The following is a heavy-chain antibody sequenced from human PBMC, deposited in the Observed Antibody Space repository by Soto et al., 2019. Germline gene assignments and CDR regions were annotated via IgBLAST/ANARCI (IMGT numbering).Heavy chain of an antibody. Sequence: SETLSLTCSVSGDSICTVDYFWAWIRQPPGQALEYIGYIYKSATTYYNPSFESRVAISLDTSKSQFSLNVTSVTAADTAVYFCARGQYCLNGRCFPNWFDSWGQGTLVTVSS. D-gene: IGHD2-15*01. V-gene: IGHV4-30-4*01. CDR2: IYKSATT. CDR1: GDSICTVDYF. J-gene: IGHJ5*01. CDR3: ARGQYCLNGRCFPNWFDS.